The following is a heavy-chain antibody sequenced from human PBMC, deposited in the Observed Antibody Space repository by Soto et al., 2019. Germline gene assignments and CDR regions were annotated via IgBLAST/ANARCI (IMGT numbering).Heavy chain of an antibody. CDR2: IYSGGST. D-gene: IGHD2-21*02. CDR1: GFTVSSNY. J-gene: IGHJ6*02. CDR3: ARVLAXCGGDCYKLSYYYGMDV. V-gene: IGHV3-53*01. Sequence: LRLSCAASGFTVSSNYMIWVRQAPGKGLEWVSVIYSGGSTYYADSVKGRFTISRDNSKNTLYLQMNSLRAEDTAVYYCARVLAXCGGDCYKLSYYYGMDVWGQGTTVTVSS.